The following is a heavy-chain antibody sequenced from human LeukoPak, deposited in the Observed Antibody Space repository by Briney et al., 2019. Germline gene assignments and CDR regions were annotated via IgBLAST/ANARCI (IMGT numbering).Heavy chain of an antibody. Sequence: PSETLSLTCTVSDGSISSGAYYWSWIRQHPGKGLEWIGYIYYSGNTYYNPSLESRLSISVDTSKNQFSLKLSSVTAADTAVYYCARWRLSPFVLDPWGQGTLVTVSS. V-gene: IGHV4-31*03. CDR2: IYYSGNT. J-gene: IGHJ5*02. CDR1: DGSISSGAYY. D-gene: IGHD2-8*01. CDR3: ARWRLSPFVLDP.